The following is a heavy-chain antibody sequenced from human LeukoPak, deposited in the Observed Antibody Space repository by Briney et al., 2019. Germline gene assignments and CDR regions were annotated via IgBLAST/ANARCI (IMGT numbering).Heavy chain of an antibody. V-gene: IGHV5-51*01. Sequence: GESLKISCKGSGYSFTSYWIGWVRQMPGKGLEWMGIIYPGDSDTRYSPSFQGQVTISADKSISTAYLQWSSLKASDTAMYYCARHGGLTPVLLWFGESQAFDIWGQGTMVTVSS. D-gene: IGHD3-10*01. J-gene: IGHJ3*02. CDR2: IYPGDSDT. CDR3: ARHGGLTPVLLWFGESQAFDI. CDR1: GYSFTSYW.